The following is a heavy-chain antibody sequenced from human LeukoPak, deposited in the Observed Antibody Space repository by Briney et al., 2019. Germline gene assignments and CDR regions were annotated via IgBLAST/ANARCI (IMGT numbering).Heavy chain of an antibody. J-gene: IGHJ4*02. V-gene: IGHV6-1*01. CDR3: ARGMDSTSYYPHY. D-gene: IGHD3-22*01. CDR1: GDSVSSNSAT. CDR2: TYYRSKWYR. Sequence: QTLSLTCAISGDSVSSNSATWNWIRQSPSRGLEWLGRTYYRSKWYRDYAVSVKSRITINPDTSRNQFSLQLSSVTPEDTAVYYCARGMDSTSYYPHYWGQGSLVTVSP.